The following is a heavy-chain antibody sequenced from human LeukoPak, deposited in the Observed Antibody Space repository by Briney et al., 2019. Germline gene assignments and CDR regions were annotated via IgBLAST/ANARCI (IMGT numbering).Heavy chain of an antibody. CDR3: ARDIHNRFALGSSGWYYFDY. CDR2: ISSDGSRK. D-gene: IGHD6-19*01. J-gene: IGHJ4*02. Sequence: GGSLRLSCAASGFTFSTYAMHWVCQAPGKGLEWVAVISSDGSRKYYADSVKGRFTISRDDSKSTLYLQMNSLRAEDTAVYYCARDIHNRFALGSSGWYYFDYWGQGTLVTVSS. V-gene: IGHV3-30*04. CDR1: GFTFSTYA.